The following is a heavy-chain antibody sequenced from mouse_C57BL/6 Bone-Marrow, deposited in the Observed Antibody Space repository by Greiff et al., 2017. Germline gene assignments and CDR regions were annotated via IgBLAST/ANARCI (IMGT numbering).Heavy chain of an antibody. CDR1: GFTFSSYA. J-gene: IGHJ4*01. D-gene: IGHD2-1*01. CDR2: ISSGGDYI. CDR3: TRGGNYPRYYAMDY. Sequence: EVKLVESGEGLVKPGGSLKLSCAASGFTFSSYAMSWVRQTPEKRLEWVAYISSGGDYIYYADTVQGRFTISRDNARNTLYLQMSSLKSEDTAMYYCTRGGNYPRYYAMDYWGQGTSVTVSS. V-gene: IGHV5-9-1*02.